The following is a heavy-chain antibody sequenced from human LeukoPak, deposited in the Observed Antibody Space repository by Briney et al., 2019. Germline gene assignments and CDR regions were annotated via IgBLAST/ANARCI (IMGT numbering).Heavy chain of an antibody. CDR1: GYTLTELS. Sequence: GASVKVSCKVSGYTLTELSMHRVRQAPGKGLEWMGGFDPEDGETIYAQKFQGRVTMTEDTSTDTAYMELSSLRSEDTAVYYCATDTSRSEQWLSYFDYWGQGTLVTVSS. CDR3: ATDTSRSEQWLSYFDY. J-gene: IGHJ4*02. D-gene: IGHD6-19*01. CDR2: FDPEDGET. V-gene: IGHV1-24*01.